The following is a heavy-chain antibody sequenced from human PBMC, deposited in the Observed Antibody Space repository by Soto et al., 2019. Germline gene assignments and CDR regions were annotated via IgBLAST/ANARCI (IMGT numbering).Heavy chain of an antibody. Sequence: GGSLRLSCAASGFTFSRYGIHWVRQAPGKGLEWVSAISGSGGSTYYADSVKGRFTISRDNSKNTLYLQMNSLRAEDTAVYYCAKRGSGSYFDYWGQGTLVTVSS. CDR1: GFTFSRYG. CDR3: AKRGSGSYFDY. J-gene: IGHJ4*02. CDR2: ISGSGGST. D-gene: IGHD1-26*01. V-gene: IGHV3-23*01.